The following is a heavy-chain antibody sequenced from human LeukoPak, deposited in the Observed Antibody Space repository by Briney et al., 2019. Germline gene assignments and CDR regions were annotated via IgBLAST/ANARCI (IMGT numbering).Heavy chain of an antibody. Sequence: ASVKVSCKASGYTFTSYDINWVRQAPGQGLEWMGWISAYNGNTNYAQKLQGRVTTTTDTSTSTAYMELRSLRSDDTAVYYCARAEGPVDTAMVSDYWGQGTLVTVSS. J-gene: IGHJ4*02. D-gene: IGHD5-18*01. CDR1: GYTFTSYD. CDR2: ISAYNGNT. V-gene: IGHV1-18*01. CDR3: ARAEGPVDTAMVSDY.